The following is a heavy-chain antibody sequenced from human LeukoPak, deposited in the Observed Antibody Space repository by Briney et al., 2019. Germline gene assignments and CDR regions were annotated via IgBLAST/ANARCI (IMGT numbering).Heavy chain of an antibody. CDR3: ARSLLYCSSTSCFGEGYYYYYYMDV. J-gene: IGHJ6*03. CDR2: ISSSSSYI. CDR1: GFTFSSYS. V-gene: IGHV3-21*01. Sequence: GGSLSLSCAASGFTFSSYSMNRVRQAPGKGLEWVSSISSSSSYIYYADSVKGRFTISRDNAKNSLYLQMNSLRAEDTAVYYCARSLLYCSSTSCFGEGYYYYYYMDVWGKGTTVTVSS. D-gene: IGHD2-2*01.